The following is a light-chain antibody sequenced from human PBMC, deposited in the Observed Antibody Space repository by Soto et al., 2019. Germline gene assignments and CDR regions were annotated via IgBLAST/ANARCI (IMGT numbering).Light chain of an antibody. V-gene: IGLV1-44*01. J-gene: IGLJ2*01. CDR2: SNN. CDR3: AAWDDSLNGPV. CDR1: SSNIGSNT. Sequence: QSVLTQPPSASGTPGQRVTISCSGSSSNIGSNTVNWYQQLPGTPPKLLIYSNNQRPSGVPDRFSGSKSGTSASLAISGLQSEYEADYYCAAWDDSLNGPVFGGGTKLTVL.